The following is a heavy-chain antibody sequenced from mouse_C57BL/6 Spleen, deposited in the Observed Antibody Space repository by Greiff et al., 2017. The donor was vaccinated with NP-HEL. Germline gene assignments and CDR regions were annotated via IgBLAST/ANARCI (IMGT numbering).Heavy chain of an antibody. V-gene: IGHV1-7*01. CDR2: INPSSGYT. Sequence: QVQLKQSGAELAKPGASVKLSCKASGYTFTSYWMHWVKQRPGQGLEWIGYINPSSGYTKYNQKFKDKATLTADKSSSTAYMQLSSLTYEDSAVYYCGIPYDSLDYWGQGTTLTVSS. CDR3: GIPYDSLDY. CDR1: GYTFTSYW. D-gene: IGHD2-4*01. J-gene: IGHJ2*01.